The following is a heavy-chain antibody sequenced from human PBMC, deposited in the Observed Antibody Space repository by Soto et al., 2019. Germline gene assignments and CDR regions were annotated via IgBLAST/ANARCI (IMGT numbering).Heavy chain of an antibody. CDR2: IIPIFGTA. D-gene: IGHD3-22*01. CDR3: ARGNYYDSSGYSPYYYYGMDV. Sequence: QVQLVQSGAEVKKPGSSVKVSCKASGGTFSSYAISWVRQAPGQGLERMGGIIPIFGTANYAQKFQGRVTITADESTSTAYMELSSLRSEDTAVYYCARGNYYDSSGYSPYYYYGMDVWGQGTTVTVSS. V-gene: IGHV1-69*12. CDR1: GGTFSSYA. J-gene: IGHJ6*02.